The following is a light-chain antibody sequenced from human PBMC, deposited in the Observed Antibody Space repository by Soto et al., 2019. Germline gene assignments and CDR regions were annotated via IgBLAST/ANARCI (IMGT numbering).Light chain of an antibody. CDR2: EVS. V-gene: IGLV2-14*01. CDR3: SSYISSTTLVV. J-gene: IGLJ2*01. Sequence: QSVLTQPASVSGSPGQSITISCTGTASDVGGYNYVSWYQQHPGKAPKLMIYEVSNRPSGVSNRFSGSKSGNTASLTISGLQAEDEAEYYCSSYISSTTLVVFGGGTKLTVL. CDR1: ASDVGGYNY.